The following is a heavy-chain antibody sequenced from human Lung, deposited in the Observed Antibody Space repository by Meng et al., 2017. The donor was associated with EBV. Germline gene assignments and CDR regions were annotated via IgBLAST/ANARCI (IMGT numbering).Heavy chain of an antibody. CDR2: IYHRGST. CDR1: GGSISSGGYS. CDR3: ARGITMVRGVPGHWFDP. D-gene: IGHD3-10*01. Sequence: QLQLKELGSGLVRPLQHLSLTCAVSGGSISSGGYSWSWIRQPPGKGLEWIGYIYHRGSTYYNPSLKSRVTISVDRSKNQFSLKLSSVTAADTAVYYCARGITMVRGVPGHWFDPWGQGTLVTVSS. V-gene: IGHV4-30-2*01. J-gene: IGHJ5*02.